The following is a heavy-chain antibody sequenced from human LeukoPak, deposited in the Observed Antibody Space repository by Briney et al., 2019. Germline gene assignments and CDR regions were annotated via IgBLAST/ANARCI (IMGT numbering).Heavy chain of an antibody. V-gene: IGHV3-48*03. CDR2: NSSSGSTI. D-gene: IGHD3-3*01. Sequence: GGSLRPSCAASGFTFSSYEMNWVRQARGKGLEWVSYNSSSGSTIYYADSVKGRFTISRDNAKNSLYLQMNSLRAEDTAVYYCARTYYDFWSVLAAFDIWGQGTMVTVSS. J-gene: IGHJ3*02. CDR3: ARTYYDFWSVLAAFDI. CDR1: GFTFSSYE.